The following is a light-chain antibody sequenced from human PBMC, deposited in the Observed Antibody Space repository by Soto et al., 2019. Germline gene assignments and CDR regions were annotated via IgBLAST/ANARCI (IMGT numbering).Light chain of an antibody. Sequence: QSALSQPASVSGSPGQSITISCTGTSSDVGGFEYVSWYQQYPGKAPRLMMYEVSNRPSGVSNRFSGSKSGNTASLTISGLQAEDEAIYYCSSSTNTSTLVIFGGGTKLTVL. J-gene: IGLJ2*01. CDR1: SSDVGGFEY. CDR3: SSSTNTSTLVI. CDR2: EVS. V-gene: IGLV2-14*01.